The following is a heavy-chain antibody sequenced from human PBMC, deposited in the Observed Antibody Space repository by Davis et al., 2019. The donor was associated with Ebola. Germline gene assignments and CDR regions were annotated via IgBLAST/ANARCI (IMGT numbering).Heavy chain of an antibody. CDR1: GFTVSSNY. V-gene: IGHV3-48*01. D-gene: IGHD3-16*01. Sequence: GGSLRLSCAVSGFTVSSNYMNWVRQAPGKGLEWVSYISSSSSTIYYADSVKGRFTISRDNSKNTLYLQMNSLRAEDTAVYYCAKDLGDFDYWGQGTLVTVSS. J-gene: IGHJ4*02. CDR2: ISSSSSTI. CDR3: AKDLGDFDY.